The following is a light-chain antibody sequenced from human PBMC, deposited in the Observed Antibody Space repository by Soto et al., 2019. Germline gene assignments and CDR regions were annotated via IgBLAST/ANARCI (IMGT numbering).Light chain of an antibody. Sequence: DIPMTQSPSTLSASEGDRVTLTCRARQSISSYLAWYQKKPGKAPKLLIYDASSLESGVPSRFSRSGSGTEFTLTISSLQPEDFATYYCQQANSFPLTFDGGTKVDIK. CDR1: QSISSY. J-gene: IGKJ4*01. V-gene: IGKV1-5*01. CDR2: DAS. CDR3: QQANSFPLT.